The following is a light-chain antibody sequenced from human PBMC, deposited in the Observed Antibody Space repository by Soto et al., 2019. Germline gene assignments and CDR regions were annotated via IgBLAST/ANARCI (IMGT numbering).Light chain of an antibody. CDR3: QQYGSSGT. Sequence: EMVLTQSPGTLSLPPGERATLPCLASQSVSNNYLAWYQQKPGQAPRLLIYGASNRATGIPDRFSGSGSGTDFTLTISRLEPEDFAVYYCQQYGSSGTFGQGTKVDIK. V-gene: IGKV3-20*01. CDR1: QSVSNNY. J-gene: IGKJ1*01. CDR2: GAS.